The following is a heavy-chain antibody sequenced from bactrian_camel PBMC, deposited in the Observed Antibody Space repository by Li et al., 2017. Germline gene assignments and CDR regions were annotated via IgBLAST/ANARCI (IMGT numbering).Heavy chain of an antibody. V-gene: IGHV3-1*01. CDR1: GFTFSDYT. D-gene: IGHD5*01. Sequence: VQLVESGGDLVRPGGSLRLSCAASGFTFSDYTMTWVRQAPGKGLEWVSDINSSGRSTNYADSVRGRFAISRVNANNTLHLQLNSLRTEDTAMYYCAKDWGSRTVSKGQGTQVTVS. CDR2: INSSGRST. J-gene: IGHJ4*01.